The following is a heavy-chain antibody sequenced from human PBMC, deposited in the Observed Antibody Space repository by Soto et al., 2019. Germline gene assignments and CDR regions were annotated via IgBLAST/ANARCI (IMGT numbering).Heavy chain of an antibody. CDR2: INAGNGNT. D-gene: IGHD2-2*01. V-gene: IGHV1-3*01. CDR3: ARETTEKIVVPAASYYYYMAV. Sequence: QVPLVQSGAEVKKPGASVKVSCKASGYTFTSYAMHWVRQAPGQRLERMGWINAGNGNTKYSQKFQGRVTITRDTSASTAYMELSSLRSEDTAVYYCARETTEKIVVPAASYYYYMAVWGKGTTVTVSS. J-gene: IGHJ6*03. CDR1: GYTFTSYA.